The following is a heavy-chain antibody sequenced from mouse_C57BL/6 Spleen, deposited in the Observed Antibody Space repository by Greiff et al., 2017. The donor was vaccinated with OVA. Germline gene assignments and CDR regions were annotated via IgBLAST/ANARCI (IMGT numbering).Heavy chain of an antibody. CDR2: ISSGGSYT. CDR1: GFTFSSYG. V-gene: IGHV5-6*02. J-gene: IGHJ2*01. Sequence: DVMLVESGGDLVKPGGSLKLSCAASGFTFSSYGMSWVRQTPDKRLEWVATISSGGSYTYYPDSVKGRFTISRDNAKNTLYLQMSSLKSEDTAMYYCARQGEGDYFDYWGQGTTLTVSS. CDR3: ARQGEGDYFDY.